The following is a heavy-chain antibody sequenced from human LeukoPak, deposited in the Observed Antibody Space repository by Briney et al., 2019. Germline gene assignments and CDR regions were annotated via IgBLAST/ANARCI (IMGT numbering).Heavy chain of an antibody. CDR3: PKSRSTVTGFDY. Sequence: ASVKASCTASGYTFTSYGIIWVRQAPGQGLEWMGWISSYNSNTNYAKMLQGRVTMTTDTSKSTVYLELRSLRADDTAVYSCPKSRSTVTGFDYWGQGTLVTVSS. J-gene: IGHJ4*02. CDR2: ISSYNSNT. D-gene: IGHD4-17*01. CDR1: GYTFTSYG. V-gene: IGHV1-18*01.